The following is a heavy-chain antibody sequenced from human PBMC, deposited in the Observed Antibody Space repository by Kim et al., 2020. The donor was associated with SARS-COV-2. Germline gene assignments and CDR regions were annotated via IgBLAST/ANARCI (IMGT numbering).Heavy chain of an antibody. V-gene: IGHV3-7*01. CDR2: IKQDGSEK. D-gene: IGHD2-15*01. CDR3: AREIKEWVIGYCSGGSCYSPHYYYGMDV. Sequence: GGSLRLSCAASGFTFSSYWMSWVRQAPGKGLEWVANIKQDGSEKYYVDSVKGRFTISRDNAKNSLYLQMNSLRAEDTAVYYCAREIKEWVIGYCSGGSCYSPHYYYGMDVWGQGTTVTVSS. J-gene: IGHJ6*02. CDR1: GFTFSSYW.